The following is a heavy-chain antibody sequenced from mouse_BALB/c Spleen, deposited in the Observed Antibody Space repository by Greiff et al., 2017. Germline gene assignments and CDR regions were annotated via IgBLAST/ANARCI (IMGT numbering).Heavy chain of an antibody. D-gene: IGHD3-1*01. CDR3: ASDVTARAKGAMDY. Sequence: EVNVVESGGGLVQPGGSLKLSCAASGFTFSSYTMSWVRQTPEKRLEWVAYISNGGGSTYYPDTVKGRFTISRDNAKNTLYLQMSSLKSEDTAMYYGASDVTARAKGAMDYWGQGTSVTVSS. CDR2: ISNGGGST. J-gene: IGHJ4*01. CDR1: GFTFSSYT. V-gene: IGHV5-12-2*01.